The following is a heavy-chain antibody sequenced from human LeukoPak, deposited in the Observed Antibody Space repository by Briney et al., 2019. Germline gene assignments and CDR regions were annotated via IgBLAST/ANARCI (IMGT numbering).Heavy chain of an antibody. V-gene: IGHV4-38-2*02. D-gene: IGHD6-13*01. CDR1: GYSISSGYY. J-gene: IGHJ4*02. Sequence: SETLSLTCTVSGYSISSGYYWGWIRQPPGKGLEWIGSIYHSGSTYYNPSLKSRVTISVDTSKNQFSLALSSVTAADTAVYYCARDLVAAAAGNVDYWGQGTLVTVSS. CDR2: IYHSGST. CDR3: ARDLVAAAAGNVDY.